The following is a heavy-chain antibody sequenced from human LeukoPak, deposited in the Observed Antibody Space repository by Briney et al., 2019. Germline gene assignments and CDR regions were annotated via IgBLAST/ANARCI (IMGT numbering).Heavy chain of an antibody. V-gene: IGHV1-2*02. CDR3: ARVNIAVAGTEGNIDY. CDR2: INPNSGGT. Sequence: ASVKVSCKASGYTFTGYYMHWVRQAPGQGLEWMGWINPNSGGTNYAQKFQGRVTMTRGTSISTAYMELSRLRSDDTAVYYCARVNIAVAGTEGNIDYWGQGTLVTVSS. D-gene: IGHD6-19*01. J-gene: IGHJ4*02. CDR1: GYTFTGYY.